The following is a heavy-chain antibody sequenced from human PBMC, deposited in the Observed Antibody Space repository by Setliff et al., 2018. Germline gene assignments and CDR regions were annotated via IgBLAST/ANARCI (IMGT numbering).Heavy chain of an antibody. D-gene: IGHD5-12*01. J-gene: IGHJ4*02. V-gene: IGHV3-23*01. CDR3: ARRGYDVTAFDY. CDR1: GFTFSSYA. Sequence: GGSLRLSCAASGFTFSSYAITWVRQAPGKGLEWVSMISGSAQTTYYADSVKGRFTISRDNSKNSLYLQMNSLRAEDTAVYYCARRGYDVTAFDYWGQGTLVTVSS. CDR2: ISGSAQTT.